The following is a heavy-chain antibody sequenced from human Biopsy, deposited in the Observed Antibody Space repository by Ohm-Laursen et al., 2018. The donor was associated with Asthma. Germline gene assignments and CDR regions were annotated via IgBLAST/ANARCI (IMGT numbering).Heavy chain of an antibody. CDR2: HDHEEGGT. V-gene: IGHV1-24*01. CDR3: ASDFPKDYVRYNFQF. J-gene: IGHJ4*02. Sequence: ASVKVSCKISGYSLTDLSMHWVRQAPVQGLEWMGGHDHEEGGTVNARRFQGRVTMTEDTSTDTAYMELSSLSSDDTAVYYCASDFPKDYVRYNFQFWGQGTLVTVSS. D-gene: IGHD4-17*01. CDR1: GYSLTDLS.